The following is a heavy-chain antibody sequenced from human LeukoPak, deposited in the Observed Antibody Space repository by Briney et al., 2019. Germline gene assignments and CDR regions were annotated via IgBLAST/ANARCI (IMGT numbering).Heavy chain of an antibody. Sequence: PGGSLRLSCAASGFTFSSYAMSWVRQAPGKGLEWVSAISGSGGSTYYADSVKGRFTISRDNSKNTLYLQMNSLRAEDTAVYYCAKDSLSESGYCSGGSCHSAGMDVWGQGTTVTVSS. CDR1: GFTFSSYA. D-gene: IGHD2-15*01. V-gene: IGHV3-23*01. CDR3: AKDSLSESGYCSGGSCHSAGMDV. CDR2: ISGSGGST. J-gene: IGHJ6*02.